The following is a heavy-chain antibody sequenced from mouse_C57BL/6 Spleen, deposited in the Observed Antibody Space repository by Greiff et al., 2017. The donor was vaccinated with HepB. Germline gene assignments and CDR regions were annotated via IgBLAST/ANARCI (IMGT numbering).Heavy chain of an antibody. CDR2: INPNNGGT. J-gene: IGHJ1*03. D-gene: IGHD2-4*01. Sequence: EVQLVESGPELVKPGASVKMSCKASGYTFTDYNMHWVKQSHGKSLEWIGYINPNNGGTSYNQKFKGKATLTVNKSSSTAYMELRSLTSEDSAVYYCARSYYDYDGGYFDVWGTGTTVTVSS. CDR1: GYTFTDYN. V-gene: IGHV1-22*01. CDR3: ARSYYDYDGGYFDV.